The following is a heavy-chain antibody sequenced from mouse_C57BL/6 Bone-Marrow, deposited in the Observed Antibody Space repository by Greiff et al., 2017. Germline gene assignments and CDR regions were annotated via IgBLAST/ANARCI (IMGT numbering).Heavy chain of an antibody. J-gene: IGHJ1*03. CDR1: GYTFTAYY. V-gene: IGHV1-76*01. CDR3: AREDYCGSSWDIDV. Sequence: VQLQQSGAELVRPGASVTLSCKASGYTFTAYYINWVKQRPGQGLEWIARIYPGRGNNSYNEKLTGKATLTAEKSSSTAYMQLSSRTSEDSAVYFCAREDYCGSSWDIDVWGTGTTVTVSS. CDR2: IYPGRGNN. D-gene: IGHD1-1*01.